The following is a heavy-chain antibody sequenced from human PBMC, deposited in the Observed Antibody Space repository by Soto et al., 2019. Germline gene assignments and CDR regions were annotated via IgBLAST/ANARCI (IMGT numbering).Heavy chain of an antibody. J-gene: IGHJ5*02. V-gene: IGHV3-23*01. D-gene: IGHD3-3*01. CDR2: ISGSGGST. CDR3: AKAGYYDLWSGSPGWFDP. CDR1: GFTFSSYA. Sequence: GGSLRLSCAASGFTFSSYAMSWVRQAPGKGLEWVSAISGSGGSTYYADSVKGRFTISRDNSKNTLYLQMNSLRAEDTAVYYCAKAGYYDLWSGSPGWFDPWGQGTLVTVSS.